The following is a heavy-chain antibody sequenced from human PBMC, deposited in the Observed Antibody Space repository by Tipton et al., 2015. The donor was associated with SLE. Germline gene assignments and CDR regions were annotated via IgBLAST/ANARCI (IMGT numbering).Heavy chain of an antibody. CDR1: GGSISSHY. D-gene: IGHD3-10*01. CDR2: IYYTMSA. J-gene: IGHJ4*02. Sequence: TLSLTCTVSGGSISSHYWSWIRQPPGKGLEWIGYIYYTMSAYYNPSLKSRVIISLDTSKNHFSLELSSVTAAETAGYYCARDLGSGLGNYFFDSWGQGTLVTVSS. CDR3: ARDLGSGLGNYFFDS. V-gene: IGHV4-59*06.